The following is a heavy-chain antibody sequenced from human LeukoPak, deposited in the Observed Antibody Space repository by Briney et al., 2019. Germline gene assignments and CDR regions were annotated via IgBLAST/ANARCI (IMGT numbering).Heavy chain of an antibody. CDR1: GFIFSRYA. Sequence: GRSLRLSCAASGFIFSRYAMHWVRQTPGKGLEWVAAIWNDGSDEDYADSVKGRFTISSDNSKNTLYLQMNSLRAEDTAVYYCTFEIGRSQGAFDIWGQGTMITVSS. V-gene: IGHV3-33*01. CDR3: TFEIGRSQGAFDI. CDR2: IWNDGSDE. J-gene: IGHJ3*02. D-gene: IGHD1-26*01.